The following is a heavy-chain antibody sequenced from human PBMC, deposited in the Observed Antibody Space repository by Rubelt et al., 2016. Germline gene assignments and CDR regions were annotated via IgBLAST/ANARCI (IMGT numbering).Heavy chain of an antibody. CDR2: IYYSGST. V-gene: IGHV4-39*01. Sequence: QLQLQESGPGLVKPSETLSLTCTVSGGSISSGSYYWGWIRQPPGKGLEWIGSIYYSGSTYYNPSLKSRVTISVDTSKNQFSLKLSSVTAADTAVYYCARHKPEYYDFWSGYWFDPWGQGTLVTVSS. J-gene: IGHJ5*02. D-gene: IGHD3-3*01. CDR3: ARHKPEYYDFWSGYWFDP. CDR1: GGSISSGSYY.